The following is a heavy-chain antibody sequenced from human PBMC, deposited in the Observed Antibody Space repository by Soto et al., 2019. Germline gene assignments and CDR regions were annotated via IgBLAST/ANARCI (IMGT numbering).Heavy chain of an antibody. Sequence: QVHLVQSGAEVKKPGASVKVSCKASGYTFTSYGITWVRQAPGQGLEWMGWISAHNGNTDYAQKLQGRVIVTRDTSTSKAYMELRSLRSDDTAVYYCARGRNGDYWGQGALITVSS. V-gene: IGHV1-18*01. CDR3: ARGRNGDY. J-gene: IGHJ4*02. CDR1: GYTFTSYG. CDR2: ISAHNGNT. D-gene: IGHD1-1*01.